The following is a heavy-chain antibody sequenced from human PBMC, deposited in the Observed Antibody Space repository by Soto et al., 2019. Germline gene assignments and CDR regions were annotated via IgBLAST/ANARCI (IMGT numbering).Heavy chain of an antibody. Sequence: GGSLRLSCAASGFTFSKAWMSWIRQAPGKGLEWVGRIKSKSDGGTTDYAAPVKGRFTISRDDSKNTLYLQMNSLKIEDTDVYYCATDMTTISDLYYGMDVWGQGTTVTVSS. D-gene: IGHD4-4*01. J-gene: IGHJ6*02. CDR2: IKSKSDGGTT. V-gene: IGHV3-15*01. CDR3: ATDMTTISDLYYGMDV. CDR1: GFTFSKAW.